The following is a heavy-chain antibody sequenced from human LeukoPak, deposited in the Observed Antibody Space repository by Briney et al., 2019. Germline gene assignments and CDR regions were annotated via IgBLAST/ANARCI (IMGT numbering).Heavy chain of an antibody. CDR2: IYSGGST. CDR3: ARGSLLWLPLDY. V-gene: IGHV3-53*01. Sequence: PGGSLRLSYAASGFTVSSNYMSWVRQAPGKGLEWVSVIYSGGSTYYADSVKGRFTISRDNSKNTLYLQMNSLRAEDTAVYYCARGSLLWLPLDYWGQGTLVTVSS. CDR1: GFTVSSNY. D-gene: IGHD6-19*01. J-gene: IGHJ4*02.